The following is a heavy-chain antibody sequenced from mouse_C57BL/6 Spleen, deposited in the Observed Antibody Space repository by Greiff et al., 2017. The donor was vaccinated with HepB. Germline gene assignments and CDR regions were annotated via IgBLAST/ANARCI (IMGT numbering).Heavy chain of an antibody. CDR1: GFSLTSYG. CDR3: ARSEYEYDEDAMDY. V-gene: IGHV2-2*01. D-gene: IGHD2-4*01. CDR2: IWSGGST. Sequence: VKLQQSGPGLVQPSQSLSITCTVSGFSLTSYGVHWVRQSPGKGLEWLGVIWSGGSTDYNAAFISRLSISTDNSKSQVFFKMNSLQADDTAIYYCARSEYEYDEDAMDYWGQGTSVTVSS. J-gene: IGHJ4*01.